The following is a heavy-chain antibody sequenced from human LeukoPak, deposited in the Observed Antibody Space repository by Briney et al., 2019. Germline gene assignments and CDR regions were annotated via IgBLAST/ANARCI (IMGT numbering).Heavy chain of an antibody. J-gene: IGHJ3*02. V-gene: IGHV3-21*01. CDR2: ISSSSGYM. CDR3: ARDEWGDAFDI. CDR1: GFPFSSYS. D-gene: IGHD1-26*01. Sequence: GGSLRLSCAASGFPFSSYSMNWVRQAPGKGLEWVSSISSSSGYMHSADSVRGRFTISRDNAKNSLFLQMNSLRAEDTAVYYCARDEWGDAFDIWGQGTMVTVFS.